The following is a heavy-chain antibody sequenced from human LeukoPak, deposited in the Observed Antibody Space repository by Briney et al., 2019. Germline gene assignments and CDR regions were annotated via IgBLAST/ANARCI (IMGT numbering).Heavy chain of an antibody. Sequence: GGSLRLSCTASGFSVTTKSMNWVRQAPGKGLEWVSVISTDDERHFAEFVEGRFTISRDSFSNTLSLHMNSLRLEDTAIYYCATSQGPGKHWFDPWGQGTLVTVSS. V-gene: IGHV3-53*01. CDR3: ATSQGPGKHWFDP. CDR1: GFSVTTKS. J-gene: IGHJ5*02. CDR2: ISTDDER.